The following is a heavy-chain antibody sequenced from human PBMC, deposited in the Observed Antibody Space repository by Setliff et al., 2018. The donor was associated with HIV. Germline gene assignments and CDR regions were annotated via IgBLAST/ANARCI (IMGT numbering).Heavy chain of an antibody. D-gene: IGHD3-3*01. J-gene: IGHJ4*02. CDR3: ARESPRNYYYNFWSGYPSYFDY. Sequence: SETLSLTCTVSGASFIRSRYYWSWIRQPAGKGLEWIGHVYTTGSASYNPSLESRVTILEALSKNQFSLNLNSVTAADTAVYYCARESPRNYYYNFWSGYPSYFDYWGQGTLVTVSS. V-gene: IGHV4-61*09. CDR1: GASFIRSRYY. CDR2: VYTTGSA.